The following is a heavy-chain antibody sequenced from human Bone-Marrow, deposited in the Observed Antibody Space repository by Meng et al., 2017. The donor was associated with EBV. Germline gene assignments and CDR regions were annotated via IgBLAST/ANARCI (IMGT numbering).Heavy chain of an antibody. Sequence: QVQLVQSGAEVTKPGSSVKASCKTSGGTFRSDAVSWVRQAPGQGLEWMGGLIPMSDAPHYAQKFQDRVRITADESTSTHYMDLSGLRSEDTAVYYCASESGRGFTPDYWGQGTLVTVSS. J-gene: IGHJ4*02. D-gene: IGHD3-10*01. CDR1: GGTFRSDA. CDR2: LIPMSDAP. CDR3: ASESGRGFTPDY. V-gene: IGHV1-69*01.